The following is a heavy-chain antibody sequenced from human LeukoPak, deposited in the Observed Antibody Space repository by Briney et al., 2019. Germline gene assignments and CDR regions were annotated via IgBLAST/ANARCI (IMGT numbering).Heavy chain of an antibody. V-gene: IGHV3-64*01. Sequence: GGSLRLSCAASGFTFSSYAMHWVRQAPGKGLEYVSAISSNGGSTYYANSVKGRFTISRDNSKNTLYLQMNSLRAEDTAVYYCARDPNPDYYYDSSGYYFQGFDYWGQGTLVTVSS. J-gene: IGHJ4*02. CDR2: ISSNGGST. CDR3: ARDPNPDYYYDSSGYYFQGFDY. CDR1: GFTFSSYA. D-gene: IGHD3-22*01.